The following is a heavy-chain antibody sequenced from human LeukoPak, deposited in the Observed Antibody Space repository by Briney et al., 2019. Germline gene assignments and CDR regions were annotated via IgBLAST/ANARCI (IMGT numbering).Heavy chain of an antibody. V-gene: IGHV4-34*01. CDR2: INHSGST. D-gene: IGHD6-13*01. J-gene: IGHJ4*02. Sequence: PSETLSLTCAVYGGSFSGYYWSWIRQPPGKGLEWIGEINHSGSTNYNPSLKSRVTISVDTSKNQFSLKLSSVTAADTAVYYCATSEGGIAAAGLFDYWGQGTLVTVSS. CDR1: GGSFSGYY. CDR3: ATSEGGIAAAGLFDY.